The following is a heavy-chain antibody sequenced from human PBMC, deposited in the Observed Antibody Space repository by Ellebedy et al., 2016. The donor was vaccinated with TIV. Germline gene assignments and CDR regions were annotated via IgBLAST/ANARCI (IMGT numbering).Heavy chain of an antibody. J-gene: IGHJ4*02. CDR3: ARHASYYDSSGYSGYYFDD. V-gene: IGHV4-39*01. Sequence: MPSETLSLTCTVSGGSISSSSYYWGWIRQPPGKGREWIGSIYFSGRTYYNPSLKSRVTTSVDTSKNQFSLKLSSVTAADTAVYYCARHASYYDSSGYSGYYFDDWGQGTLVTVSS. CDR1: GGSISSSSYY. CDR2: IYFSGRT. D-gene: IGHD3-22*01.